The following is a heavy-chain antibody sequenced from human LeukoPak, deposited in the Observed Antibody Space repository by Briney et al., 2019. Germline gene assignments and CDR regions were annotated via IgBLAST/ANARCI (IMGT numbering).Heavy chain of an antibody. Sequence: GGPLRLSCAASGFTFSSYEMNWVRQAPGKGLEWVSYISSSGSTIYYADPVKGRFTISRDNAKNSLYLQMNSLRAEDTAVYYCARLRGWTYGMDVWGQGTTVTVSS. CDR1: GFTFSSYE. CDR2: ISSSGSTI. J-gene: IGHJ6*01. CDR3: ARLRGWTYGMDV. D-gene: IGHD6-19*01. V-gene: IGHV3-48*03.